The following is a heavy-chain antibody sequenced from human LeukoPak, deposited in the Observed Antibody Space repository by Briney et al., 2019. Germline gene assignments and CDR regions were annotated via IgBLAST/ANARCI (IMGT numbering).Heavy chain of an antibody. CDR2: ISSGSGYM. D-gene: IGHD6-13*01. CDR1: GFTFSSYN. J-gene: IGHJ4*02. V-gene: IGHV3-21*01. CDR3: ARVLGYSSSWPFDY. Sequence: GGSLRLSCAASGFTFSSYNMNWVRQAPGKGLEWVSSISSGSGYMYYADSVKGRFTISRDNAKNSLYLQMNSLRAEDTAVYYCARVLGYSSSWPFDYWGQGTLVTVSS.